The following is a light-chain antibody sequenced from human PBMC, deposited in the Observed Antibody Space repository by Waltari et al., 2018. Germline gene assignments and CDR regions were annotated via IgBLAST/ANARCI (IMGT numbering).Light chain of an antibody. Sequence: DIVMTQSQDSLTVSLGERTTIHCKSSQSVISDSNNRNLLAWFQQKPGQPPKLLIYWASTRQSGVPERFSGSGSGTDFTLTISSLQAEDVAVYYCQQYYNSPPGFTFGPGTKVDIK. J-gene: IGKJ3*01. CDR2: WAS. V-gene: IGKV4-1*01. CDR1: QSVISDSNNRNL. CDR3: QQYYNSPPGFT.